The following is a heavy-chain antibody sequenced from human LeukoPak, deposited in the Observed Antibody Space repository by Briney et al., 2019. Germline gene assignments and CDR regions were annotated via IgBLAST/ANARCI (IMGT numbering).Heavy chain of an antibody. CDR2: INPYSGGT. D-gene: IGHD6-13*01. CDR3: ARVEQYSSSRQIDY. V-gene: IGHV1-2*02. CDR1: GYTFTGYY. Sequence: GASVKVSCKASGYTFTGYYIHWVRQAPGQGLEWTGWINPYSGGTNYAPKFQGRVTMTRDTSISTAYMELSRLRSDDTAVYYCARVEQYSSSRQIDYWGQGTLVTVSS. J-gene: IGHJ4*02.